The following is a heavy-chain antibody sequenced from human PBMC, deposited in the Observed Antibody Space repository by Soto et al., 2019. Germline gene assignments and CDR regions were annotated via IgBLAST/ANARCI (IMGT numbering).Heavy chain of an antibody. CDR3: ARNLRIAAAATYYFDY. V-gene: IGHV1-69*13. CDR2: IIPIFGTA. Sequence: GASVKVSCKASGGTFSSYAISWVRQAPGQGLEWMGGIIPIFGTANYAQKFQGRVTITADESTSTAYMELSSLRSEDTAVYYCARNLRIAAAATYYFDYWGQGTLVTVSS. J-gene: IGHJ4*02. CDR1: GGTFSSYA. D-gene: IGHD6-13*01.